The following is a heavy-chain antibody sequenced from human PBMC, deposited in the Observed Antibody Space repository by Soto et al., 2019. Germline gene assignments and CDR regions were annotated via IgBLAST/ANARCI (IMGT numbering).Heavy chain of an antibody. CDR1: GFTFSSYW. Sequence: SGGSLRLSCAASGFTFSSYWMSWVRQAPGKGLEWVANIKQDGSEKYYVDSVKGRFTISRDNAKNSLYLQMNSLRAEDTAVYYCARAVHYYGSGRSGMDVWGQGTTVTVSS. J-gene: IGHJ6*02. D-gene: IGHD3-10*01. V-gene: IGHV3-7*04. CDR3: ARAVHYYGSGRSGMDV. CDR2: IKQDGSEK.